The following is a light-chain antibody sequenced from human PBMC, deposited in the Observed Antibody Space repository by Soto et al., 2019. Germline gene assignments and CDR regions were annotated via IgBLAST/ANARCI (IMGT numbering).Light chain of an antibody. V-gene: IGKV3-11*01. CDR1: ENVGPN. J-gene: IGKJ4*01. CDR2: TAS. CDR3: QERGRWPRAA. Sequence: IVVTQSPATLSLSPGEGATLSCRFSENVGPNFAWYQNKPGQAPRLLIHTASYRATGVPARFSGSGSHTDLTLTISSLETEDVAVYYCQERGRWPRAAFGGGTKVDIK.